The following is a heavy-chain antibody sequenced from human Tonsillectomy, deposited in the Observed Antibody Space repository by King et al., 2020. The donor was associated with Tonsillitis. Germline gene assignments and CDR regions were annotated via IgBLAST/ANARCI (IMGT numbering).Heavy chain of an antibody. CDR1: GFTFSSYG. CDR3: ATDLTYYDSSGYFDF. V-gene: IGHV3-30*03. J-gene: IGHJ4*02. D-gene: IGHD3-22*01. CDR2: ISYDGSDK. Sequence: VQLVESGGGVVQPGRSLRLSCAASGFTFSSYGMHWVRQAPGKGLEWVAVISYDGSDKYYADSVKGRFTISRDSSKNTLYLRMNSLRAGDTAVYYCATDLTYYDSSGYFDFWGQGTLVTVSS.